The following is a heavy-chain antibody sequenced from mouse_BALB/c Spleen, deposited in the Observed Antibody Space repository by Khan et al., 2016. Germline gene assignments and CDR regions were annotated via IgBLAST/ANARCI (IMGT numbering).Heavy chain of an antibody. Sequence: QVQLKESGAELVRPGSSVKISCKASGYAFSSYWMNWVKQRPGQGLEWIGQIYPGDGDTNYNGKFKGKATLTADKSSSTAYMQISRLTYADSAVYCCARNAGAMDYWGQGTSVTVSS. CDR3: ARNAGAMDY. CDR2: IYPGDGDT. V-gene: IGHV1-80*01. CDR1: GYAFSSYW. J-gene: IGHJ4*01.